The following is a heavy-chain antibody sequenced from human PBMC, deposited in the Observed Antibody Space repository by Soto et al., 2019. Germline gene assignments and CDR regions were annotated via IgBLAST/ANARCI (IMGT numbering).Heavy chain of an antibody. D-gene: IGHD3-3*01. CDR1: GGSINYNTFY. Sequence: PSETLSLTCTVSGGSINYNTFYWGWIRQPPGKGLEWIGSIYYSGTTYYNPSLRSRVTISVDTSDNQFSLKLSSVTAADTAVYYCARGVPAPIFGVVIIPMDYYMDVWGKGTTVTVYS. V-gene: IGHV4-39*07. CDR3: ARGVPAPIFGVVIIPMDYYMDV. J-gene: IGHJ6*03. CDR2: IYYSGTT.